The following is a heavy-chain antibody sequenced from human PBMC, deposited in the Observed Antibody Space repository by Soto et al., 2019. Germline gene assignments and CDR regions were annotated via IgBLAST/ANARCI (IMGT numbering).Heavy chain of an antibody. V-gene: IGHV1-69*05. Sequence: GASVKVSCKASGGTFSSYAISWVRQAPGQGLEWMGGIIPIFGTANYEQKFQGWVTMTRDTSITTAYMELSRLTSDDTAVYYCARDSRGGYYYYGMDVWGQGTTVTVSS. CDR2: IIPIFGTA. J-gene: IGHJ6*02. D-gene: IGHD3-10*01. CDR3: ARDSRGGYYYYGMDV. CDR1: GGTFSSYA.